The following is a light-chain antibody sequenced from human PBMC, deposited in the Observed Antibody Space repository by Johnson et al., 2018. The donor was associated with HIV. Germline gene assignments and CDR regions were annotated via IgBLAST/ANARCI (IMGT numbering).Light chain of an antibody. Sequence: QSVLTQPPSVSAAPGQKVTISCSGSSSNIGNNYVSWYQQLPGTAPKLLIYYNNKRPSGTPDRFSGSKSGTSATLGITGLQTGDEADYYCGTWDSSLSAYVFGTGTKVTAL. J-gene: IGLJ1*01. V-gene: IGLV1-51*01. CDR3: GTWDSSLSAYV. CDR2: YNN. CDR1: SSNIGNNY.